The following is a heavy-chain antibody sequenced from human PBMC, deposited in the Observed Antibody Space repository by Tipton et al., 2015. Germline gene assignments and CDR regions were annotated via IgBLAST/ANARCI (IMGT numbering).Heavy chain of an antibody. J-gene: IGHJ6*02. CDR1: GGSVTSGSYY. V-gene: IGHV4-61*01. Sequence: LRLSCSVSGGSVTSGSYYWSWIRQPPGKGLEWIGYISYTDNAHYNPSLESRLTISLDTSKNQFSLTLNSVTAADTAVYYCARDLEHGMDVWGQGTTVTVSS. CDR3: ARDLEHGMDV. CDR2: ISYTDNA. D-gene: IGHD5-24*01.